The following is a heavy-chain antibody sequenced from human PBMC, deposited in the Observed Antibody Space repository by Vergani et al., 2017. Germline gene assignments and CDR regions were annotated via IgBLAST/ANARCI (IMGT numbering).Heavy chain of an antibody. D-gene: IGHD3-22*01. J-gene: IGHJ4*02. Sequence: VQLVESGGGVVQPGRSLRLSCAASGFTVSSKYMSWVRQAPGKGLEWVSVIYSGGSTYYADSVRGRFTISRDNSRNTLYLQMNSLRAEDTAVYYCARMGDSGYDSSGYYYDYWGQGTLVTVSS. CDR3: ARMGDSGYDSSGYYYDY. V-gene: IGHV3-66*01. CDR1: GFTVSSKY. CDR2: IYSGGST.